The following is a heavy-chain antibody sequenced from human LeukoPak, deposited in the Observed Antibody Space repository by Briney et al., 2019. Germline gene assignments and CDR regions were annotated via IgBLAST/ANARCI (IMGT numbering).Heavy chain of an antibody. Sequence: GGSLRLSWAASGFTFSSYSMNWVRQAPGKGLGWVSYISSSSSTIYYADSVKGRFTISRDNAKNSLYLQMNSLRAEDTAVYYCGRGIAAAGTALYNWGQGTLLTVSS. V-gene: IGHV3-48*04. CDR1: GFTFSSYS. D-gene: IGHD6-13*01. CDR3: GRGIAAAGTALYN. J-gene: IGHJ4*02. CDR2: ISSSSSTI.